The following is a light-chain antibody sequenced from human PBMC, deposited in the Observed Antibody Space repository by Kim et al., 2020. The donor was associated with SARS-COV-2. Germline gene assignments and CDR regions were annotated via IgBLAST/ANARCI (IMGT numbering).Light chain of an antibody. J-gene: IGLJ2*01. V-gene: IGLV3-19*01. Sequence: SSELTQDPALSVALGQTVRVTCQGGSLRKYYGSWYQQKPGQAPILVISGKNTRPSVIPDRISCYSSGNTASLTITGAQAEDEADYYCSSRDRSGYVIFGGGTQLTVL. CDR2: GKN. CDR3: SSRDRSGYVI. CDR1: SLRKYY.